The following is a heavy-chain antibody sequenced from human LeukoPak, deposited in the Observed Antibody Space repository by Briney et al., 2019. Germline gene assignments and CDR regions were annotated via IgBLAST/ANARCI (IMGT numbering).Heavy chain of an antibody. Sequence: PGGSLRLSCAASGFTFSSYSMNWVRQAPGKGLEWVSYISSSSSTIYYADSVKGRFTISRDNAKNSLYLQMNSLRAEDTAVYYCARDRKSQEITMVRGVIIGYFDYWGQGTLVTVSS. CDR1: GFTFSSYS. CDR2: ISSSSSTI. V-gene: IGHV3-48*04. CDR3: ARDRKSQEITMVRGVIIGYFDY. J-gene: IGHJ4*02. D-gene: IGHD3-10*01.